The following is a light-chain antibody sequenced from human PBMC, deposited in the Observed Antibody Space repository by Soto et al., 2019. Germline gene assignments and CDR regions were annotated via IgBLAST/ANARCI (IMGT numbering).Light chain of an antibody. Sequence: AIQMTQSPSSLSASVGDRVTITCRASQDIRTDVAWYQQKPGKAPKLLIFAASSLQSGVSSRFSGSGSGTDFTLTISSLQPEDFATYYCLQDYIFPYTFGQGTNLEIK. J-gene: IGKJ2*01. CDR1: QDIRTD. CDR3: LQDYIFPYT. V-gene: IGKV1-6*01. CDR2: AAS.